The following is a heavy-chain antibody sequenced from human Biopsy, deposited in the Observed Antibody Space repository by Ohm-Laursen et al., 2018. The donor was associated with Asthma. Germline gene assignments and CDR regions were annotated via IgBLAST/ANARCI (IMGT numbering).Heavy chain of an antibody. CDR3: AREGVAGTHIED. CDR2: ISYDGSSI. CDR1: RFTYE. D-gene: IGHD6-19*01. V-gene: IGHV3-30-3*01. J-gene: IGHJ4*02. Sequence: SLRLSCTASRFTYEMHWVRQAPGKALEWVAVISYDGSSIYYADSVKGRFTISRDNSKNTLSLQMNSLTAEDTAVYYCAREGVAGTHIEDWGQGTLVTVSS.